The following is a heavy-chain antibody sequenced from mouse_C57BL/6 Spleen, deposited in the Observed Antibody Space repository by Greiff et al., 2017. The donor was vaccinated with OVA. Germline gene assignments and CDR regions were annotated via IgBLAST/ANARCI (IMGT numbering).Heavy chain of an antibody. CDR3: AKRETAQAPFAY. CDR1: GFSLTSYG. J-gene: IGHJ3*01. D-gene: IGHD3-2*02. Sequence: VQVVESGPGLVAPSQSLSITCTVSGFSLTSYGVDWVRQPPGKGLEWLGVIWGGGSTNYNSALMSRLSISTDNSKSHVILKMNSLQTDDTAMYYCAKRETAQAPFAYWGQGTLVTVSA. CDR2: IWGGGST. V-gene: IGHV2-9*01.